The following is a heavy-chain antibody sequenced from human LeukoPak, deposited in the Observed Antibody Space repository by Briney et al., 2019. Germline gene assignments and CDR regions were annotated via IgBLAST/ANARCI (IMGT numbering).Heavy chain of an antibody. CDR1: GGSISSGDYY. CDR3: ARNIVVVPAAILSWFDP. J-gene: IGHJ5*02. Sequence: NASETLSLTCTVSGGSISSGDYYWSWIRQPPGKGLEWIGYIYYSGSTYYNPSLKSRVTISVDTPKNQFSLKLSSVTAADTAVYYCARNIVVVPAAILSWFDPWGQGTLVTVSS. D-gene: IGHD2-2*02. CDR2: IYYSGST. V-gene: IGHV4-30-4*08.